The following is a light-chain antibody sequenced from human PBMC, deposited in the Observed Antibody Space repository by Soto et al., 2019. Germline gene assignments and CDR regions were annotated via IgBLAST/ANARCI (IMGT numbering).Light chain of an antibody. V-gene: IGLV2-14*01. J-gene: IGLJ1*01. CDR1: SSDVGGYNS. Sequence: QSALTQPASVSGSPGQSITISCTGTSSDVGGYNSVSWYQHHPGKAPKLMISEVSNRPSGVSYRFSGSKSGNTASLTISGLQPEDEADYYCNSYTSSGTYVLGTGTKLTV. CDR2: EVS. CDR3: NSYTSSGTYV.